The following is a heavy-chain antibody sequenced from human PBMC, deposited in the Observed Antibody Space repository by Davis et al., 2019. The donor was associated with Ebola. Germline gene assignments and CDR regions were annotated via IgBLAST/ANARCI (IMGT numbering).Heavy chain of an antibody. CDR1: GYTFSNYD. CDR2: MNPSSGNT. J-gene: IGHJ5*02. Sequence: ASVKVSCKVSGYTFSNYDINWVRQATGQGLEWMGWMNPSSGNTGYAQRFQGRVTMTRDTSITTAYMELSSLTFDDTAVYFCTRGIARRQLGSWFDPWGQGTPVTVSS. CDR3: TRGIARRQLGSWFDP. V-gene: IGHV1-8*01. D-gene: IGHD6-6*01.